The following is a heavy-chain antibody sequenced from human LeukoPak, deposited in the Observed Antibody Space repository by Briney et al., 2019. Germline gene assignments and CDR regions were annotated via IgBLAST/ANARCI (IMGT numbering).Heavy chain of an antibody. CDR3: AASIVGLTYDEHFEH. J-gene: IGHJ1*01. V-gene: IGHV3-21*01. D-gene: IGHD1-26*01. CDR2: ISSSGSFQ. CDR1: GLAFRSYN. Sequence: GGSLRLSCSASGLAFRSYNMNWVRQAPGEGLKWVSSISSSGSFQYYADSVKGRFTISRDNAKNLVYLQMNSLRAEDTAVYYCAASIVGLTYDEHFEHWGQGTLVTVSS.